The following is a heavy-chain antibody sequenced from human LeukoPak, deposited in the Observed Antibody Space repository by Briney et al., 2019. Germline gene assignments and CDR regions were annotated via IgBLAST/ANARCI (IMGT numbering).Heavy chain of an antibody. CDR1: GGSFSGYY. V-gene: IGHV4-34*01. Sequence: PSETLSLTCAVYGGSFSGYYWSWIRQPPGKGLEWIGEINHSGSTNYNPSLKSRVTISVDTSKNQFSLKLSSVTAADTAVYYCARQYPIPVFVPHFDYWGQGTLVSVSS. CDR2: INHSGST. J-gene: IGHJ4*02. CDR3: ARQYPIPVFVPHFDY. D-gene: IGHD3-3*01.